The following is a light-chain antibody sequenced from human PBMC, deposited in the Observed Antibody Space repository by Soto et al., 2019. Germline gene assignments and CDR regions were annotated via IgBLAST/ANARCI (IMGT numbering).Light chain of an antibody. J-gene: IGLJ2*01. CDR1: SSDIGAYNF. V-gene: IGLV2-14*03. CDR2: DVN. CDR3: PSWTSRTTMR. Sequence: QSVLTQPASVSGSPGQSITISCTGTSSDIGAYNFVSWYQQHPGKAPKLMLYDVNIRPSGVSNRFSGSKSGNTASLTISGLQAEAECDYYFPSWTSRTTMRIGGGTQLTVL.